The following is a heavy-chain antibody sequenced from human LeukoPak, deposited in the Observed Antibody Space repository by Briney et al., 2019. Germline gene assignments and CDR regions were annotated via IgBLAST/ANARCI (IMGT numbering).Heavy chain of an antibody. Sequence: GGSLRLSCAASGFSFSSFWLSWVRQAPEKGLEWVANIKEDGSEKYYVDSVKGRFTISRDNAKKSLYLQMSSLRAEDTAVYYCACSRSSLAAGYWGQGTPVTVSS. D-gene: IGHD2-15*01. CDR3: ACSRSSLAAGY. CDR1: GFSFSSFW. CDR2: IKEDGSEK. V-gene: IGHV3-7*03. J-gene: IGHJ4*02.